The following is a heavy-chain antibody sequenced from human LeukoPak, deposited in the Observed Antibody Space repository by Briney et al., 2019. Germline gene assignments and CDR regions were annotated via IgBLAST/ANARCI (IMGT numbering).Heavy chain of an antibody. V-gene: IGHV3-30-3*01. CDR2: ISYDGSNK. CDR1: GFTFSSYA. J-gene: IGHJ4*02. D-gene: IGHD5-12*01. Sequence: GRSLRLSRAASGFTFSSYAMHWVRQAPGKGLEWVAVISYDGSNKYYADSVKGRFTISRDNSKNTLYLQMNSLRAEDTAVYYCARDRDIVATIFDYWGQGTLVTVSS. CDR3: ARDRDIVATIFDY.